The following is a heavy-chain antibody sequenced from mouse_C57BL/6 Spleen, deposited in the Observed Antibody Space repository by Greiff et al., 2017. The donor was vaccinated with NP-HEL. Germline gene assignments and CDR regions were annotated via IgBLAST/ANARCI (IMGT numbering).Heavy chain of an antibody. D-gene: IGHD2-4*01. J-gene: IGHJ4*01. Sequence: QVQLKESGPGLVAPSQSLSITCTVSGFSLTSYGVHWVRQPPGKGLEWLVVLWSDGSTTDNLALKSRLSISKDNSKSQVFVKMNSLQTDDTAMYYCARRGDYDNYYAMDDWGQGTSVTVSS. CDR1: GFSLTSYG. V-gene: IGHV2-6*03. CDR2: LWSDGST. CDR3: ARRGDYDNYYAMDD.